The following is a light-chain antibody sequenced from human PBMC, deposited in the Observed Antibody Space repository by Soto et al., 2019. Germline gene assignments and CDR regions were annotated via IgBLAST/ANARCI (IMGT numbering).Light chain of an antibody. CDR1: QSIDNY. CDR2: AAS. V-gene: IGKV1-39*01. J-gene: IGKJ3*01. Sequence: DIQMTQSPPSLSASVGDRVTITCRTSQSIDNYLNWYQQKPGKAPKXLIYAASTLQSGVPSRFSASVSETDLTITISSPQPEDCETYYGQQSYTTLFTFGPGTKVDIK. CDR3: QQSYTTLFT.